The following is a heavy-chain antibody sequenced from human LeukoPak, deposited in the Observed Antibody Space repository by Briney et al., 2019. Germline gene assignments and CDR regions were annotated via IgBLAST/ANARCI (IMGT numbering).Heavy chain of an antibody. Sequence: SETLSLTCTVSGGSISSSSYYWGWIRQPPGKGLEWIGYIYYSGSTYYNPSLESRVTMSLDTSKNQFSLKLSSVTAADTAVYYCARDENGYVWGSCAWGQGTLVTVSS. CDR1: GGSISSSSYY. D-gene: IGHD3-16*01. J-gene: IGHJ5*02. CDR2: IYYSGST. V-gene: IGHV4-39*07. CDR3: ARDENGYVWGSCA.